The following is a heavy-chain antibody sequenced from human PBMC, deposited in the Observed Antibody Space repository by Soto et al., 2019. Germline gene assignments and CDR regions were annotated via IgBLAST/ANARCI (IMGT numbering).Heavy chain of an antibody. V-gene: IGHV1-69*13. J-gene: IGHJ4*02. D-gene: IGHD3-22*01. CDR2: IIPIFGTA. CDR3: ARPYDSSGYHNGYYYFDY. Sequence: VASVKVSCKASGGTFSSYAISWVRQAPGQGLEWMGGIIPIFGTANYAQKFQGRVTITADESTSTAYMELSSLRSEDTAVYYCARPYDSSGYHNGYYYFDYWGQGTLVNVSS. CDR1: GGTFSSYA.